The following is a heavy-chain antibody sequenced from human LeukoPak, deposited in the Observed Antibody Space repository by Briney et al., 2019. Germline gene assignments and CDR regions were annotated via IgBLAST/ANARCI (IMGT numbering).Heavy chain of an antibody. V-gene: IGHV3-43*02. D-gene: IGHD4-17*01. J-gene: IGHJ6*02. CDR1: GFTFDDYA. CDR2: ISGDGGST. Sequence: GGSLRHSRAAPGFTFDDYAWHWVRQAPGKGLEWVSLISGDGGSTYYADSVKGRFTISRDNSKNSLYLQMNSLRTEDTALYYCAKDSYGDYVPDYYYGMDVWGQGTTVTVSS. CDR3: AKDSYGDYVPDYYYGMDV.